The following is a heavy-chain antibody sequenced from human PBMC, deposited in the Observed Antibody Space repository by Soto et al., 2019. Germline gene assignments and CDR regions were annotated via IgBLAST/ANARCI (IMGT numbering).Heavy chain of an antibody. CDR1: GGSISSYY. Sequence: SETLSLTCTVSGGSISSYYWSWIRQPPGKGLEWIGYIYYSGITNYNPSLKSRVTISVDTSKNQFSLKLGSVTAADTAVYYCARAPRGSGGSCFDYWGQGPLVTVSS. CDR2: IYYSGIT. CDR3: ARAPRGSGGSCFDY. V-gene: IGHV4-59*01. J-gene: IGHJ4*02. D-gene: IGHD2-15*01.